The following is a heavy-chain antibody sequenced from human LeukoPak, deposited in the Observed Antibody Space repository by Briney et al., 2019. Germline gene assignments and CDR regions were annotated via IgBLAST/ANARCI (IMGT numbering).Heavy chain of an antibody. CDR2: ISYSGST. D-gene: IGHD6-13*01. Sequence: ASETLPLTCSVSGGSISSYYWSWIRQPPGKGLEWIGYISYSGSTNYKPSLKSRVTISVDTSKNQFSLKLTSVTAADTAVYYCARKGPSAAATVDYWGQGTLVTVSS. CDR1: GGSISSYY. J-gene: IGHJ4*02. V-gene: IGHV4-59*01. CDR3: ARKGPSAAATVDY.